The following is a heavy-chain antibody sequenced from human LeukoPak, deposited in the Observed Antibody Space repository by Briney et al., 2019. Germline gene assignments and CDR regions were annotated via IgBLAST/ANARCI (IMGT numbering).Heavy chain of an antibody. CDR1: GGPFRAFY. J-gene: IGHJ4*02. V-gene: IGHV4-34*01. D-gene: IGHD6-13*01. CDR3: ARDPNSSNWYISCFDY. CDR2: INHSGGT. Sequence: PSETLSLTCGVSGGPFRAFYWSWIRQPPGKGLEWIGEINHSGGTNYSPSLKSRVTISVDTSKNQFSLKVKSVTAADTAVYYCARDPNSSNWYISCFDYWGPGTLVTVSS.